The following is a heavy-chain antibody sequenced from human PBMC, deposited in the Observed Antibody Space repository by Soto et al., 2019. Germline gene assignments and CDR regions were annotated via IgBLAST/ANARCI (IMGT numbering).Heavy chain of an antibody. Sequence: SVKVSCKXSGGTFSSYAISWVRQAPGQGLEWMGGIIPIFGTANYAQKFQGRVTITADESTSTAYMELSSLRSEDTAVYYCARGSSYDSSGYHPDYYYGMDVWGQGTTVTVSS. J-gene: IGHJ6*02. CDR2: IIPIFGTA. CDR3: ARGSSYDSSGYHPDYYYGMDV. D-gene: IGHD3-22*01. V-gene: IGHV1-69*13. CDR1: GGTFSSYA.